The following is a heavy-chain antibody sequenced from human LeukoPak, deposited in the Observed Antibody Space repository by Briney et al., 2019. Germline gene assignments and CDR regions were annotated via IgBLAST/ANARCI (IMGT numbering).Heavy chain of an antibody. D-gene: IGHD3-10*01. V-gene: IGHV1-46*01. J-gene: IGHJ5*02. Sequence: ASVKVSCKASGYTYTRYYMNWVRQAPGQGLEWMGIINPSGGRTSYAQRFQGRDTMTRDTSTSTVYMELSSLRSEDTAVYYCARDLLDYNGSDSYYTNWFDPWGQGTLVTVSS. CDR1: GYTYTRYY. CDR3: ARDLLDYNGSDSYYTNWFDP. CDR2: INPSGGRT.